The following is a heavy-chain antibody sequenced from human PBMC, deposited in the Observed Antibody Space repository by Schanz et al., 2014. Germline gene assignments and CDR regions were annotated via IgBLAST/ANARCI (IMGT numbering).Heavy chain of an antibody. CDR2: LSEGGGGT. V-gene: IGHV3-23*04. CDR3: VRDSFFAFDY. D-gene: IGHD3-3*01. CDR1: TFTFSSDW. J-gene: IGHJ4*02. Sequence: EVQLVESGGGLVKPGGFLRLSCAASTFTFSSDWMSWVRQAPGKGLEWVSALSEGGGGTHYADSVTGRFTISRDNSKNTLYLQMNSLRAEDTAVYYCVRDSFFAFDYWGQGTLVTVSS.